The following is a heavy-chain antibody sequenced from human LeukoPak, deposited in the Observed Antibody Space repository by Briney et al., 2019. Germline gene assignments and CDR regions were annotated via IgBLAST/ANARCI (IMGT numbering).Heavy chain of an antibody. D-gene: IGHD2-15*01. J-gene: IGHJ5*02. CDR1: GGSISSGGYY. V-gene: IGHV4-61*08. Sequence: SETLSLTCTVSGGSISSGGYYWSWIRQHPGKGLEWIGYIYYSGSTYYNPSLKSRVTISVDTSKNQFSLKLSSVTAADTAVYYCARDRTDCSGGSCGSWFDPWGQGTLVTVSS. CDR3: ARDRTDCSGGSCGSWFDP. CDR2: IYYSGST.